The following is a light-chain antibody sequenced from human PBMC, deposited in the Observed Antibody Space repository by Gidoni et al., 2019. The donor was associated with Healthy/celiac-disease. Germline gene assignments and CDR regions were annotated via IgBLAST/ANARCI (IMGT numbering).Light chain of an antibody. V-gene: IGKV3-20*01. Sequence: EIVLTPSPGTLSLSPGERATLSCRASQSVSSSYLAWYQQKTGQAPRLLSYGAASRATGIPDRFSGSGSGTDCTRTISRLEPEDFAVDYCQQYGSSPKTFGQGTKVEIK. J-gene: IGKJ1*01. CDR2: GAA. CDR1: QSVSSSY. CDR3: QQYGSSPKT.